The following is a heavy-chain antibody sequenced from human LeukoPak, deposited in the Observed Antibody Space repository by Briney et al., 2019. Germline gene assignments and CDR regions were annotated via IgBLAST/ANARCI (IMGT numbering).Heavy chain of an antibody. Sequence: CIGLSGSPLDYADSVRGRFTISRDNAKNSLYLDMNSLRAEDTAVYYCARKDFSSGSFSYWGPGTLVTVSS. CDR2: IGLSGSPL. CDR3: ARKDFSSGSFSY. J-gene: IGHJ4*02. V-gene: IGHV3-11*04. D-gene: IGHD3-22*01.